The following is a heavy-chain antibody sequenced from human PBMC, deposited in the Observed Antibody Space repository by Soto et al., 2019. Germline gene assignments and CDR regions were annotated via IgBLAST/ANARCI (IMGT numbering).Heavy chain of an antibody. CDR3: ARGIPSDL. D-gene: IGHD3-10*01. Sequence: QVQLVQSGPEVKKPGSSVRVSCKAPGVTFSSYVFSWVRQAPGQGLEWMGRITPVFGTTHFAQKFQGRLTIPAHESTTTIYVELRDLLSDDTAMYYCARGIPSDLLGQGTMITVS. J-gene: IGHJ5*02. CDR2: ITPVFGTT. V-gene: IGHV1-69*18. CDR1: GVTFSSYV.